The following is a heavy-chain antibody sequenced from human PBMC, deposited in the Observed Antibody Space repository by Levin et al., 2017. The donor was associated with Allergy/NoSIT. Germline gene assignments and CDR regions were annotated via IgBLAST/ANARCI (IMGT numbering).Heavy chain of an antibody. Sequence: QAGESLKISCVVSGFTFSNHAMSWVRQAPGKGLEWVSAISGYGGATYSADSVKGRFTISRDNSKNTLYLQMNGLRAEDSAVYYCAKDITMEPGYFDFWGQGTVVTVSS. CDR1: GFTFSNHA. CDR3: AKDITMEPGYFDF. D-gene: IGHD3-10*01. V-gene: IGHV3-23*01. J-gene: IGHJ4*02. CDR2: ISGYGGAT.